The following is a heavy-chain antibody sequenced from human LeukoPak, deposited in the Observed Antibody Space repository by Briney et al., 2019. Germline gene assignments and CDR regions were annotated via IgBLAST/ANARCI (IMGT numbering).Heavy chain of an antibody. CDR3: ARTTGLSYGLNY. CDR1: GGSIKSSSYY. Sequence: PSETLSLTCTVSGGSIKSSSYYWDWIRQPPGMGLEWIGSIFYSGDTYYNPSLKSRVTISVDTSRNQFSLRLSSVTAADTAVYFCARTTGLSYGLNYWGQGTLVTFSS. V-gene: IGHV4-39*01. CDR2: IFYSGDT. J-gene: IGHJ4*02. D-gene: IGHD5-18*01.